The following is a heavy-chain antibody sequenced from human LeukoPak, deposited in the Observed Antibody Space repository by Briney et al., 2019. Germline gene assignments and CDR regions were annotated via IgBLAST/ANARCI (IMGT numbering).Heavy chain of an antibody. V-gene: IGHV3-11*01. CDR2: ISSSGSTI. Sequence: GGSLRLSCAASGFTFSDYYMSWIRQAPGKGLEWLSYISSSGSTIYYADSVKGRFTISRDDAKNSLYVQMNSLRAEDTAVYYCARERYYYDSTYYYVKYFDYWGQGTLVTVSS. CDR1: GFTFSDYY. CDR3: ARERYYYDSTYYYVKYFDY. J-gene: IGHJ4*02. D-gene: IGHD3-22*01.